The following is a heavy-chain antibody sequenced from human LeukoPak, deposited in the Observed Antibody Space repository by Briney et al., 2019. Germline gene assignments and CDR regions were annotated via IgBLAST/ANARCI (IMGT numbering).Heavy chain of an antibody. CDR3: ARRGPEGGFGEHLNWFDP. V-gene: IGHV4-39*07. J-gene: IGHJ5*02. CDR1: GGSISSSSYY. CDR2: IYYSGST. Sequence: SETLSLTCTVSGGSISSSSYYWGWIRQPPGKGLEWIGSIYYSGSTYYNPSLKSRVTISVDTSKNQFSLKLSSVTAADTAVYYCARRGPEGGFGEHLNWFDPWGQGTLVTVSS. D-gene: IGHD3-10*01.